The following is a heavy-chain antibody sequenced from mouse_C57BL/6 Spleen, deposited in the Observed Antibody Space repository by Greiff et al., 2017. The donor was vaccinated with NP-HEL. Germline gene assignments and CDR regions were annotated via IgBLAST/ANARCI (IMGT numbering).Heavy chain of an antibody. CDR2: IYPGDGDT. Sequence: VKLMESGPELVKPGASVKISCKASGYAFSSSWMNWVKQRPGKGLEWIGRIYPGDGDTNYNGKFKGKATLTADKSSSTAYMQLSSLTSEDSAVYFCAKFITTGGDYWGQGTTLTVSS. CDR1: GYAFSSSW. D-gene: IGHD1-1*01. V-gene: IGHV1-82*01. J-gene: IGHJ2*01. CDR3: AKFITTGGDY.